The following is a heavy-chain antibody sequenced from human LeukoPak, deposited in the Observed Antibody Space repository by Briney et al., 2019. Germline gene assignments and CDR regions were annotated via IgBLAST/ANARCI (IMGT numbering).Heavy chain of an antibody. J-gene: IGHJ4*02. Sequence: PSETLSLTCTVSGDSVSNGNYYWSWLRQPPGKALEWIGYIYYTGKTYYNPSLKSRVTISVDTSKNQFSLKLSSVTAADTAVYYCARVRKSGYYDSSGTFDYWGQGTLVTVSS. D-gene: IGHD3-22*01. CDR2: IYYTGKT. CDR1: GDSVSNGNYY. V-gene: IGHV4-61*01. CDR3: ARVRKSGYYDSSGTFDY.